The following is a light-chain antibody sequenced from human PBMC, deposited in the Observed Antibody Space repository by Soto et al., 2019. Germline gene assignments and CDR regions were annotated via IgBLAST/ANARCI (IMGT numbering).Light chain of an antibody. V-gene: IGKV3-20*01. J-gene: IGKJ1*01. CDR3: QQYGSSSTWT. CDR2: AAS. Sequence: EIVLTQSPGTLSLSPGERATLSCRASQSVSSAYLAWYQHKPGQPPTLLIYAASSRVTGIPDRFSGSGSGTDFTLTISRLEPEDFAVYYCQQYGSSSTWTFGQATKVEIK. CDR1: QSVSSAY.